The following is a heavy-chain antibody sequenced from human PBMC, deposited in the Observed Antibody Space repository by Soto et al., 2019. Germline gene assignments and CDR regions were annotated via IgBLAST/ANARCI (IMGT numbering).Heavy chain of an antibody. CDR3: ARIADY. J-gene: IGHJ4*02. CDR1: GFTFSSYA. CDR2: ISYDGSNK. V-gene: IGHV3-30-3*01. Sequence: QVQLVESGGGVVQPGRSLRLSSAASGFTFSSYAMHWVRQAPGKGLEWVAVISYDGSNKYYADSVKGRFTISRDNSKNTLYLQMNSLRAEDTAVYYCARIADYWGQGTLVTVSS.